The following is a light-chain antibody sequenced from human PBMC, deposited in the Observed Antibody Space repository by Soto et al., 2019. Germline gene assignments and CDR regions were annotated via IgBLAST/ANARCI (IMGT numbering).Light chain of an antibody. CDR2: HAS. V-gene: IGKV1-5*01. J-gene: IGKJ4*01. Sequence: DIQMTQSPSTLSASVGDRVTITCRASQDINTCVAWYQQKPGHAPKLLMYHASSLERGVASRFSGSGSGTEFTLSISSLQHDDFATYFCQQYQSFSTFAGGTKVEVK. CDR1: QDINTC. CDR3: QQYQSFST.